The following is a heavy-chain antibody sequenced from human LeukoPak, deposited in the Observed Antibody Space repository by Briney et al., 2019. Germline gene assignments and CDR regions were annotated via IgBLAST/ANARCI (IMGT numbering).Heavy chain of an antibody. J-gene: IGHJ4*02. CDR2: ISSSSSYI. D-gene: IGHD2-15*01. V-gene: IGHV3-21*01. CDR1: GFTFRSYS. CDR3: ASGGVAEGADY. Sequence: GGSLRLSCAASGFTFRSYSMNWVRQAPGKGLEWVPSISSSSSYIHYADSVKGRFAISRDNAKNSLYLQMHSLRAEDTAVYYCASGGVAEGADYWGQGTLVTVSS.